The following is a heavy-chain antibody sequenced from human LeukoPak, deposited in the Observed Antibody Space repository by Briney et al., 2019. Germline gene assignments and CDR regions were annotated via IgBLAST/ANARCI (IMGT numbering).Heavy chain of an antibody. D-gene: IGHD2-2*01. CDR1: GGTFSSYA. CDR3: ARDSKGGYCSSTSCYYIDY. CDR2: IIPIFGTA. Sequence: ASVKVSCKASGGTFSSYAISWVRRAPGQGLEWMGGIIPIFGTANYAQKFQGRVTITADESTSTAYMELSSLRSEDTAVYYCARDSKGGYCSSTSCYYIDYWGQGTLVTVSS. J-gene: IGHJ4*02. V-gene: IGHV1-69*13.